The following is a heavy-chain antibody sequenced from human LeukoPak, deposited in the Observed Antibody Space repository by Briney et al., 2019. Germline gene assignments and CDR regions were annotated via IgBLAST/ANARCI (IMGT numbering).Heavy chain of an antibody. D-gene: IGHD6-19*01. J-gene: IGHJ4*02. V-gene: IGHV3-30*03. Sequence: GGSLRLSCAASGFTFNNYGMHWVRQAPGKGLEWVALISFDGYSQGYTDSVKGRFNISRDNSRNTLYLQMTRLRPRDTAVYYCARDLGSALGDWGQGTLVTVSS. CDR3: ARDLGSALGD. CDR2: ISFDGYSQ. CDR1: GFTFNNYG.